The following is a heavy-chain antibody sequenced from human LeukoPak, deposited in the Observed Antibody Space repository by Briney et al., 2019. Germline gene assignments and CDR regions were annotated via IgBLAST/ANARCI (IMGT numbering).Heavy chain of an antibody. Sequence: SETLSLTCAVYGGSFSGYYWSWIRQPPGKGLEWIGESNHSGSTNYNPSLKSRVTISVDTSKNQFSLKLSSVTAADTAVYYCARGGRYCSSTSCYKRKDFDYWGQGTLVTVSS. CDR3: ARGGRYCSSTSCYKRKDFDY. CDR2: SNHSGST. V-gene: IGHV4-34*01. CDR1: GGSFSGYY. J-gene: IGHJ4*02. D-gene: IGHD2-2*02.